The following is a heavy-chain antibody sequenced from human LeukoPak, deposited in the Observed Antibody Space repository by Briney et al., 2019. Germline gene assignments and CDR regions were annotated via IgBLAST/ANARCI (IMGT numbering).Heavy chain of an antibody. J-gene: IGHJ4*02. D-gene: IGHD2-15*01. V-gene: IGHV3-23*01. CDR3: AKDRMGSSFFDF. CDR1: GFTFSSYA. CDR2: ISGSGGST. Sequence: GGSLRLSCAASGFTFSSYAMSWVRQVPGKGLEWVSAISGSGGSTYYADSVKGRFTISRDNSKNTLYLQMGSLRAEDTAVYYCAKDRMGSSFFDFWGQGTLVTVSS.